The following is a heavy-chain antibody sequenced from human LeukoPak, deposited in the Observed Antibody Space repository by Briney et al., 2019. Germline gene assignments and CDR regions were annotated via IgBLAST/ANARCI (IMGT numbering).Heavy chain of an antibody. CDR2: FDPAAGTT. V-gene: IGHV1-24*01. D-gene: IGHD2-15*01. CDR3: ATLVVPASKRGV. Sequence: ASVKVSCKVSGDILTELSIHWVRQTPGKGFEWMGGFDPAAGTTVYAQTFQDRIIMTEDTSTGTTYVELGSLTSDDTAIYYCATLVVPASKRGVWGQGTLVTASS. CDR1: GDILTELS. J-gene: IGHJ4*02.